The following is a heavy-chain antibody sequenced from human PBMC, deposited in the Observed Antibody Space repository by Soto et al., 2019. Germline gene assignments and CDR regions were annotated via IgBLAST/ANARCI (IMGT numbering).Heavy chain of an antibody. J-gene: IGHJ4*02. D-gene: IGHD2-15*01. CDR2: IYYSGST. CDR1: GGSISSGDYY. CDR3: ARGYCSGRGCYRVSYFEY. Sequence: QVQLQESGPGLVKPSQTLSLTCTVSGGSISSGDYYWSWIRQHPGKGLEWIGYIYYSGSTHYSPSFKSRVTISVDTSKYPFSLKLSSVTAADTAVYYCARGYCSGRGCYRVSYFEYWGQGALVTVSS. V-gene: IGHV4-31*03.